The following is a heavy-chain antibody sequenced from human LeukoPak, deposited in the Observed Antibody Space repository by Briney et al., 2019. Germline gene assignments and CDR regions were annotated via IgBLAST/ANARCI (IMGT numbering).Heavy chain of an antibody. J-gene: IGHJ4*02. D-gene: IGHD6-13*01. Sequence: SETLSLTCTASGVSISNYYWNWIRQPPGKGLEWVGYIYYTGSTNYNPPLKSRVTMSVDTSNNQFSLNLQSVTPEDTAVYYCARNLIPEQLVVNFWGQGTLVTVSS. CDR2: IYYTGST. CDR3: ARNLIPEQLVVNF. CDR1: GVSISNYY. V-gene: IGHV4-59*01.